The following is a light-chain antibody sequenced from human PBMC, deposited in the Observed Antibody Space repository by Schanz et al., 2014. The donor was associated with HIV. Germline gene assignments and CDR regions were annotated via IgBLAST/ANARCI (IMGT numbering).Light chain of an antibody. CDR3: QYFGNSGGT. CDR1: QSVGSN. CDR2: GAS. V-gene: IGKV3-15*01. J-gene: IGKJ4*01. Sequence: EIVMTQSPATLSVSPGERATLSCRASQSVGSNLAWYHQKPGQAPRLLVYGASTRATGIPARFSGSGSGTDFTLTISSLEPEDFAVYFCQYFGNSGGTFGGGTKVEIK.